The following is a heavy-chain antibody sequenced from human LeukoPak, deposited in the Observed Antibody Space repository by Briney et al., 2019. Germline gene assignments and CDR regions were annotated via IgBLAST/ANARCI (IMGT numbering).Heavy chain of an antibody. CDR1: GFTVSDNY. Sequence: GGSLRLSCAASGFTVSDNYMSWVRQAPGKGLEWVSIFYTGGSTYYADSVKGRFTISRDKSKNTLYLQMNSLRAEDTAVYYCATGYTSGWYTYWGQGTLVTVSS. CDR3: ATGYTSGWYTY. D-gene: IGHD6-19*01. J-gene: IGHJ4*02. CDR2: FYTGGST. V-gene: IGHV3-53*01.